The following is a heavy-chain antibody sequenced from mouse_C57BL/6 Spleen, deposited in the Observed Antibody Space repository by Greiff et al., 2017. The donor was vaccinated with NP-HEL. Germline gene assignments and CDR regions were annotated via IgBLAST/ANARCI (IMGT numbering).Heavy chain of an antibody. Sequence: VQLVESGAELVRPGASVKLSCKASGYTFTDYYINWVKQRPGQGLEWIARIYPGSGNTYYNEKFKGKATLTAEKSSSTAYMQLSSLTSEDSAVYFCAVVAPDAMDYWGQGTSVTVSS. V-gene: IGHV1-76*01. CDR2: IYPGSGNT. J-gene: IGHJ4*01. CDR3: AVVAPDAMDY. CDR1: GYTFTDYY. D-gene: IGHD1-1*01.